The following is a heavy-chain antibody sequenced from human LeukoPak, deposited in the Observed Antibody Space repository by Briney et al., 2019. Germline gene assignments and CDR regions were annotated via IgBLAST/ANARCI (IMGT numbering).Heavy chain of an antibody. CDR2: IYYSGST. CDR3: ARGGRGVLFDY. CDR1: GGSISSYY. J-gene: IGHJ4*02. Sequence: PSETLSLTCTVSGGSISSYYWSWIRQPPGKGLEWIGYIYYSGSTNYNPSLKSRVTISVDTSKNQFSLKLSSVTAADTAVYYCARGGRGVLFDYWGQGTLVTVSS. D-gene: IGHD1-26*01. V-gene: IGHV4-59*01.